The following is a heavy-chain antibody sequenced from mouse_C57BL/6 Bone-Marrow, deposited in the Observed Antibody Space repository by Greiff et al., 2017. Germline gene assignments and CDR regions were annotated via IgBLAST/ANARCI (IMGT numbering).Heavy chain of an antibody. CDR1: GFNIKNTY. V-gene: IGHV14-3*01. D-gene: IGHD1-1*01. J-gene: IGHJ4*01. CDR3: AVDYYGRSYVDYAMDY. CDR2: IDPANGNT. Sequence: EVQLQASVAELVRPGASVKLSCTASGFNIKNTYMHWVKQRPEQGLEWIGRIDPANGNTTYAPKFPGKATIPADTSSNTAYLQLSSLTSEDTAIYYCAVDYYGRSYVDYAMDYWGQGTSVTVSS.